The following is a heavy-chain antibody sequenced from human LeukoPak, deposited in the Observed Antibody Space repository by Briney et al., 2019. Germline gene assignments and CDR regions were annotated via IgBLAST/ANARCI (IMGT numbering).Heavy chain of an antibody. CDR1: GGSFSGYY. CDR3: ARGVTYYYDSSGHYLDY. Sequence: SETLSLTCAVYGGSFSGYYWSWIRQPPGKGLEWIGEINHSGSTNYNPSLKSRVTIPVDTSKNQFSLKLSSVTAADTAVYYCARGVTYYYDSSGHYLDYWGQGTLVTVSS. D-gene: IGHD3-22*01. J-gene: IGHJ4*02. CDR2: INHSGST. V-gene: IGHV4-34*01.